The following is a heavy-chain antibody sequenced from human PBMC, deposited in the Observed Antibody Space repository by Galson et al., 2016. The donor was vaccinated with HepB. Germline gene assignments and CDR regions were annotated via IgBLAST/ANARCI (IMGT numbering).Heavy chain of an antibody. CDR1: GGTFSNNA. CDR3: ASSLMARGVIITFGMDV. V-gene: IGHV1-69*01. J-gene: IGHJ6*02. D-gene: IGHD3-10*01. Sequence: VKVSCKASSGGTFSNNAISWVRQAPGQGLEWMGGIIPIFDITNYAQKFQGTVTITADESTSTAYMELSSLRSEDTAVYYCASSLMARGVIITFGMDVWGQGTTVTVSS. CDR2: IIPIFDIT.